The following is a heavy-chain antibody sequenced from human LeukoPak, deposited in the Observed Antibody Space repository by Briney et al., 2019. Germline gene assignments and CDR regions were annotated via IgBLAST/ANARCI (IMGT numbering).Heavy chain of an antibody. D-gene: IGHD3-22*01. Sequence: PSQTLSLTCTVSGGSISSGGYYWSWIRQHPGKGLEWIGYIYYSGSTYYDPSLKSRVTISVDTSKNQFSLKLSSVTAADTAVYYCARVRVGYYDSSGYYRGRGNYYYGMDVWGQGTTVTVSS. V-gene: IGHV4-31*03. CDR3: ARVRVGYYDSSGYYRGRGNYYYGMDV. CDR2: IYYSGST. CDR1: GGSISSGGYY. J-gene: IGHJ6*02.